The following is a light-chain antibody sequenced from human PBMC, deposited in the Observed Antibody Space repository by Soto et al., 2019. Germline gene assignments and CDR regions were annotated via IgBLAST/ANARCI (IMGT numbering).Light chain of an antibody. J-gene: IGKJ2*01. CDR2: GVS. CDR3: QQYNNWPHT. V-gene: IGKV3-15*01. CDR1: QSVSSK. Sequence: EIVMTQSPATLSVSPGERATLSCSASQSVSSKLAWFQQKPGQAPSLLIYGVSTRATGVPVRFSGSGSGTEFTLTINSLQSEDFAVYYCQQYNNWPHTFGQGTKV.